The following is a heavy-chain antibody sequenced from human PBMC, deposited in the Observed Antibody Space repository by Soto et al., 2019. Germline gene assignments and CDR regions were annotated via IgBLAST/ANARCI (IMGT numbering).Heavy chain of an antibody. CDR3: ARRSITMIVVVYWYFDL. D-gene: IGHD3-22*01. V-gene: IGHV1-46*01. J-gene: IGHJ2*01. CDR1: GYTFTSYY. CDR2: INPSGGST. Sequence: ASVKVSCKASGYTFTSYYMHWVRQAPGQGLEWMGIINPSGGSTSYAQKFQGRVTMTRDTSTSTVYMELSSLRSEDTAVYYCARRSITMIVVVYWYFDLWGRGTLVTVSS.